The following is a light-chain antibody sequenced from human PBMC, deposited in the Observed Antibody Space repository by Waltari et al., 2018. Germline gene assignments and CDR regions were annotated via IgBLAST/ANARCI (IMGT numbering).Light chain of an antibody. Sequence: IVMTQTPLSLPITPGEPASISCRSSQSLLHSNGNTYLHWYLQKPGQSPHLLIYGGSNRASGVPDRFSGSGSGTDFTLKISKVEAEDVGVYYCVQAIAFPLTFGGGTKVEIK. J-gene: IGKJ4*01. CDR3: VQAIAFPLT. CDR2: GGS. V-gene: IGKV2-40*01. CDR1: QSLLHSNGNTY.